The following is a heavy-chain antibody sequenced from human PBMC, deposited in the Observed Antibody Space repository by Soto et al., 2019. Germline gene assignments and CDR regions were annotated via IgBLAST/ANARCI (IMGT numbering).Heavy chain of an antibody. Sequence: SETLSLTCTVSGGSISSSSYYWGWIRQPPGKGLEWIGSIYYSGSTYYNPSLKSRVTISVDTSKNQFSLKLSSVTAADTAAYYCARCLPPYYYDSSGPGKNWFDPWGQGTLVTVSS. V-gene: IGHV4-39*01. CDR2: IYYSGST. J-gene: IGHJ5*02. CDR1: GGSISSSSYY. CDR3: ARCLPPYYYDSSGPGKNWFDP. D-gene: IGHD3-22*01.